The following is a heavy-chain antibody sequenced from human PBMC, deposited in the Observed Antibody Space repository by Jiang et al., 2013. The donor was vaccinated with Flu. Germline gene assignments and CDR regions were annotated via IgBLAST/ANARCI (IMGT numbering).Heavy chain of an antibody. D-gene: IGHD4-17*01. V-gene: IGHV6-1*01. Sequence: QTLSLTCGISGDSVASNSAAWNWIRQSPSRGLEWLGRTFYRSKWYNHYAGSVRSRITISPDTSKNQFSLQLTSVTPEDTAVYYCAGVYGDYRIPDFDYWGQGTLVTVSS. CDR1: GDSVASNSAA. CDR3: AGVYGDYRIPDFDY. J-gene: IGHJ4*02. CDR2: TFYRSKWYN.